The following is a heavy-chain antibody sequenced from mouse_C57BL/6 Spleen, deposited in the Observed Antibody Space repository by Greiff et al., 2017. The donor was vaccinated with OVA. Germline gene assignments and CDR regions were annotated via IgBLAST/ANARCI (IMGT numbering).Heavy chain of an antibody. D-gene: IGHD1-1*01. J-gene: IGHJ3*01. V-gene: IGHV1-15*01. CDR3: TRSEYGSSSWFAY. Sequence: QVQLQQSGAELVRPGASVTLSCKASGYTFTDYEMHWVKQTPVHGLEWIGAIDPETGGTAYNQKFKGKAILTADKSSSTAYMELRSRTSEYSAVXYCTRSEYGSSSWFAYWGQGTLVTVSA. CDR2: IDPETGGT. CDR1: GYTFTDYE.